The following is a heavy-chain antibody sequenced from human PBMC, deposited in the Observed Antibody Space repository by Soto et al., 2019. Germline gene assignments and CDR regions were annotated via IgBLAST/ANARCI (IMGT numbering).Heavy chain of an antibody. Sequence: ASVKVSCKASGYSFTNNDVSWVRQATGQGLEWMGWMNPGSGDTGYAQKFQGRVTMTRDISIATAYMELSRLRSDDTAIYYCARMETFGSLNWFDPWGKGTLVTVSS. D-gene: IGHD3-16*01. CDR2: MNPGSGDT. J-gene: IGHJ5*02. CDR1: GYSFTNND. V-gene: IGHV1-8*01. CDR3: ARMETFGSLNWFDP.